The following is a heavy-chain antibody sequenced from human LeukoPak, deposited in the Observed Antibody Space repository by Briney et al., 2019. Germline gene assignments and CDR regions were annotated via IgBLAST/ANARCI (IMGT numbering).Heavy chain of an antibody. Sequence: ASVKVSCKASGYTSTSYYMHWVRQAPGQGLEWMGIINPSGGSTSYAQKFQGRVTMTRDTSISTAYMGLSRLRSDDTAVYYCATLNVVVVVAEGSNWFDPWGQGTLVTVSS. V-gene: IGHV1-46*01. CDR1: GYTSTSYY. J-gene: IGHJ5*02. D-gene: IGHD2-15*01. CDR3: ATLNVVVVVAEGSNWFDP. CDR2: INPSGGST.